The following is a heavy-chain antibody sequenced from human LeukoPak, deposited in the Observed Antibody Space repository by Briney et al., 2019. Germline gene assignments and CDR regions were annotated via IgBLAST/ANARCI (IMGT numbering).Heavy chain of an antibody. CDR1: GFTFSSYW. V-gene: IGHV3-7*01. CDR3: ARERVGATLFLGDAFDI. J-gene: IGHJ3*02. CDR2: IKKDGSEK. Sequence: GGSLRLSCAASGFTFSSYWMSWVRQAPGKGLEWVANIKKDGSEKYYVDSVKGRFTISRDNAKNSLYLQMNSLRAEDTAVYYCARERVGATLFLGDAFDIWGQGTMVTVSS. D-gene: IGHD1-26*01.